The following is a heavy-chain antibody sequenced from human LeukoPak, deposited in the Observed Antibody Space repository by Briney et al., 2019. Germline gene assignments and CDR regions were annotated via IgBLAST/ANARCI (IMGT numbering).Heavy chain of an antibody. CDR3: AKDPRIAAAYYFDY. D-gene: IGHD6-6*01. V-gene: IGHV3-30*18. CDR2: ISRDGRDK. J-gene: IGHJ4*02. CDR1: GFTFSSYA. Sequence: GGSLRLSCVASGFTFSSYAMHWVRQAPGKGLEWVAVISRDGRDKHHADSVKGRFTISRDNSKNTLYLQMNSLRADDTAVYFCAKDPRIAAAYYFDYWGQGTLVTVSS.